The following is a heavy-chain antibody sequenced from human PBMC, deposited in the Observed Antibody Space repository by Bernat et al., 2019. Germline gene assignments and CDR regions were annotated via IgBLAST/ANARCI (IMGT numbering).Heavy chain of an antibody. CDR2: ISSSSSYI. Sequence: EVQLVESGGGLVKPGGSLRLSCAASGFTFSSYSMNWVRQAPGKGLEWVSSISSSSSYIYYADSVKGRFTISRDNAKNSLYLQMNSLRAEDTAVYYCAGAGDQLGPTSSYYGMDVWGQGTTVTVSS. CDR3: AGAGDQLGPTSSYYGMDV. J-gene: IGHJ6*02. D-gene: IGHD1-26*01. CDR1: GFTFSSYS. V-gene: IGHV3-21*01.